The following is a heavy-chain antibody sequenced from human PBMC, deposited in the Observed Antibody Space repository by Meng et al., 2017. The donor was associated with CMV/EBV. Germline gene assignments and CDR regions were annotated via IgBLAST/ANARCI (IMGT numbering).Heavy chain of an antibody. CDR2: IYYSGST. J-gene: IGHJ5*02. CDR1: GGSISSYY. D-gene: IGHD2/OR15-2a*01. V-gene: IGHV4-59*01. CDR3: ARTLSYYLTWLDP. Sequence: TVSGGSISSYYWSWIRQPPGKGLEWIGYIYYSGSTNYNPSLKSRVTISVDTSKNQFSLKLSSVTAADTAVYYCARTLSYYLTWLDPWGQGTLVTVSS.